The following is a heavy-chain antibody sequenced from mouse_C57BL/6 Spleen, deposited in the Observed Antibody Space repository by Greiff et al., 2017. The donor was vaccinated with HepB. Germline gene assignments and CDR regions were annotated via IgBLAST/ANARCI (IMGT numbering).Heavy chain of an antibody. J-gene: IGHJ2*01. CDR3: ARVYGSILDY. D-gene: IGHD1-1*01. Sequence: VKLQQSGAELVRPGTSVKLSCKASGYTFTSYWMHWVKQRPGQGLEWIGVIDPSDSYTNYNQKFKGKATLTVDTSSSTAYMQLSSLTSEDSAVYYCARVYGSILDYGGQGTTLTVSS. CDR1: GYTFTSYW. V-gene: IGHV1-59*01. CDR2: IDPSDSYT.